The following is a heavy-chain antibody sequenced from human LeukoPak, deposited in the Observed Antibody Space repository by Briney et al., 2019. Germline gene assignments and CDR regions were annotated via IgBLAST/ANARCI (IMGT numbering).Heavy chain of an antibody. CDR3: ARDLRDSRGSYGSDY. CDR1: GFTFSSYS. D-gene: IGHD1-26*01. CDR2: ISSSSSYI. Sequence: GGSLRLSCAASGFTFSSYSMNWVCQAPGKGLEWVSSISSSSSYIYYADSVKGRFTISRDNSKNTLYLQMNNLRPEDTAVYFCARDLRDSRGSYGSDYWGQGTLVTVSS. V-gene: IGHV3-21*04. J-gene: IGHJ4*02.